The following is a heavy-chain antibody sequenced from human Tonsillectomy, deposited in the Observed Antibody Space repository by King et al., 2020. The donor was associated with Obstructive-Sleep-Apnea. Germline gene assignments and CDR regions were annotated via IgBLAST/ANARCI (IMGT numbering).Heavy chain of an antibody. Sequence: ITLKESGPTLVKPPQTLTLTCTFSGFSLSTSGVGVGWIRQPPGKALEWLALIYWDDDKRYSPSLKSRLTITKDTSKNQVVLTMTNMDPVDTATYYCAHSALLLWFGELLSGFDYWGQGTLVTVSS. CDR2: IYWDDDK. CDR1: GFSLSTSGVG. CDR3: AHSALLLWFGELLSGFDY. D-gene: IGHD3-10*01. V-gene: IGHV2-5*02. J-gene: IGHJ4*02.